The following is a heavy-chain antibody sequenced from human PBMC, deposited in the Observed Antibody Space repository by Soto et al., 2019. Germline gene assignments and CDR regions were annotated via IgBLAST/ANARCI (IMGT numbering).Heavy chain of an antibody. Sequence: QVQLVQSGAEVKKPGSSVKVSCKASGGTFSNFAISWVRQAPGQGLEWMGAIIPVYDTAKYAQKFQDRLTITADESTSTAYMELRSLRSEDPAVYYCARDDNSGVFIGYYGLDVWGQGTTVTVSS. CDR1: GGTFSNFA. J-gene: IGHJ6*02. CDR3: ARDDNSGVFIGYYGLDV. CDR2: IIPVYDTA. V-gene: IGHV1-69*01. D-gene: IGHD6-19*01.